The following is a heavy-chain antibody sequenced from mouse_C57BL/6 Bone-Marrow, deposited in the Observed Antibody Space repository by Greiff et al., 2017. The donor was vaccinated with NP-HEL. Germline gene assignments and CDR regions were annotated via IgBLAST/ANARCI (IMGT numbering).Heavy chain of an antibody. CDR1: GFTFSDYG. Sequence: EVQGVESGGGLVQPGGSLKLSCAASGFTFSDYGMAWVRQAPRKGPEWVAFISNLAYSIYYADTVTGRFTISRENAKNTLYLEMSSLRSEDTAMYYCARQGDYGFAYWGQGTLVTVSA. J-gene: IGHJ3*01. CDR2: ISNLAYSI. D-gene: IGHD2-4*01. V-gene: IGHV5-15*01. CDR3: ARQGDYGFAY.